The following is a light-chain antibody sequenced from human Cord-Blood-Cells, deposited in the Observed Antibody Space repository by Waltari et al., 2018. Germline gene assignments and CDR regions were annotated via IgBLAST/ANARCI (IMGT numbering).Light chain of an antibody. CDR3: QQSYSTPYT. V-gene: IGKV1-39*01. Sequence: DIQVTQSHSSLSASVGDRVTITCRASQSISSYLNWYQQKPGKAPKLLIYAASSLQSGVPSRFSGSGSGTDFTLTISSLQPEDFATYYCQQSYSTPYTFGQGTKLEIK. CDR2: AAS. CDR1: QSISSY. J-gene: IGKJ2*01.